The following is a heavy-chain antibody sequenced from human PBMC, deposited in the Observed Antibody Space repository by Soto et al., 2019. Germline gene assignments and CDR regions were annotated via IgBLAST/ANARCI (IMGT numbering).Heavy chain of an antibody. CDR3: ARRLSSGWYYYYYGMDV. CDR2: IYYSGST. D-gene: IGHD6-19*01. CDR1: GGSISSSSYY. J-gene: IGHJ6*02. V-gene: IGHV4-39*01. Sequence: TSETLSLTCPVSGGSISSSSYYWGWIRQSPGKGLEWIGSIYYSGSTYYNPSLKSRVTISVDTSKNQFSLKLSSVTAADTAVYYCARRLSSGWYYYYYGMDVWGQGTTVTVS.